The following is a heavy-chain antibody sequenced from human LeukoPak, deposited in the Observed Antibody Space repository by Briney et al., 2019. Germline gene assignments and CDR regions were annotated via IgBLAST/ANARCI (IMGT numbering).Heavy chain of an antibody. CDR3: ARSETTFFFDY. D-gene: IGHD3-3*01. Sequence: SETLSLTCTVSGGSISSGGYYWSWIRQPPGKGLEWIGYIYHSGSTYYNPSLKSRVTISVDRSKNQFSLKLSSVTAADTAVYYCARSETTFFFDYWGQGTLVTVSS. J-gene: IGHJ4*02. CDR1: GGSISSGGYY. V-gene: IGHV4-30-2*01. CDR2: IYHSGST.